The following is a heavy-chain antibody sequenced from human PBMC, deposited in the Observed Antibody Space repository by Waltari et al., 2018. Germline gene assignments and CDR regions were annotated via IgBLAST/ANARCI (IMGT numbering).Heavy chain of an antibody. CDR3: ARRPIIASGSYYY. Sequence: QVQLQQWGAGLLKPSETLSLTCAVYGGSFSGYYWSWIRQPPGKGLEWIGEINHSGSTNYNPSLKRRVTISVDTSKNQFSLKLSSVTAADTAVYYCARRPIIASGSYYYWGQGTLVTVSS. V-gene: IGHV4-34*01. CDR1: GGSFSGYY. J-gene: IGHJ4*02. CDR2: INHSGST. D-gene: IGHD1-26*01.